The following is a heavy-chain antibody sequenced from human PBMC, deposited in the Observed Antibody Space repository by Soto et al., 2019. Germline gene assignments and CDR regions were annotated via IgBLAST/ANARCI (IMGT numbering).Heavy chain of an antibody. D-gene: IGHD2-15*01. J-gene: IGHJ5*02. CDR3: ARVKGVVVVAATLSPENCWFDP. Sequence: QVQLQESGPGLVKPSQTLSLTCTVSGGSISSGDYYWSWIRQPPGKGLEWIGYIYYSGSTYYNPSLQSRVTISVDTSKNQFSLKLSSVTAADTAVYYCARVKGVVVVAATLSPENCWFDPWGQGTLVTVSS. V-gene: IGHV4-30-4*01. CDR2: IYYSGST. CDR1: GGSISSGDYY.